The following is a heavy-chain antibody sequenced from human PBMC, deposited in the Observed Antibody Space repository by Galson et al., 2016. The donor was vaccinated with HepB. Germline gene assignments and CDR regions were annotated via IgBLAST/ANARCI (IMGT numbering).Heavy chain of an antibody. CDR1: GXXVSXXX. Sequence: SVKXXCKASGXXVSXXXISXXXQAXXQGLEXMGXIIPIFDTAHYAQRFQGRVTITADESTSTAYMELSRLRSDDXAVYYCATWEPGPNWGQGNPVT. V-gene: IGHV1-69*13. CDR2: IIPIFDTA. D-gene: IGHD1-26*01. CDR3: ATWEPGPN. J-gene: IGHJ4*02.